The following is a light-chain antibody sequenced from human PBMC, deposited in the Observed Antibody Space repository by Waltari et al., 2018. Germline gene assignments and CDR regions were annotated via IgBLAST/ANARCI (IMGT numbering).Light chain of an antibody. Sequence: QSVLTQPPSTSGTPGPGVTISCSGGSSNIGSNSVYWYLQVPGTAPKLLMFKNDQRPSGVPDRISGSKSGTSASLAINGLRSDDEGDYYCAAWDDSLNGWEFGGGTKVTVL. J-gene: IGLJ2*01. CDR1: SSNIGSNS. V-gene: IGLV1-47*01. CDR3: AAWDDSLNGWE. CDR2: KND.